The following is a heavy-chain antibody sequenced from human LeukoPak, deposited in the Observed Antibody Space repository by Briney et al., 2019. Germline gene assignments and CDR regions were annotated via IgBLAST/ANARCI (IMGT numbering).Heavy chain of an antibody. Sequence: GASVKVSCKASGYTFTGYYMNWVRQAPGQGLEWMGWINPNSGGPNYAQKFQGRVIMTRDTSISTAYLEMSRLRADDTAVYYCVPTIFPHDQFDYGGQGTLLTVP. V-gene: IGHV1-2*02. CDR3: VPTIFPHDQFDY. J-gene: IGHJ4*02. D-gene: IGHD5-24*01. CDR2: INPNSGGP. CDR1: GYTFTGYY.